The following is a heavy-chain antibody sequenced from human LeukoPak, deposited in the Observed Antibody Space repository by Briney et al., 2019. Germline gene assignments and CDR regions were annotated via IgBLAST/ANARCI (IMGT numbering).Heavy chain of an antibody. D-gene: IGHD1-1*01. V-gene: IGHV1-18*01. J-gene: IGHJ4*02. CDR3: AREDGRNDFFDF. Sequence: GASVKVSCKASGYSFSTHSISWVRQAPGQGLEWVGSIVPYSGNANSAESLQARVTLTTDTSTNTAYLELRSLRSDDTAVYYCAREDGRNDFFDFWGQGSLVTVSS. CDR1: GYSFSTHS. CDR2: IVPYSGNA.